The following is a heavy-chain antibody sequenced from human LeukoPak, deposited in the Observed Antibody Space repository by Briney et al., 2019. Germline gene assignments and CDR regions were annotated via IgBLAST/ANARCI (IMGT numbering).Heavy chain of an antibody. CDR3: VRVVTTGSGWYHFDN. Sequence: GGSVRLSCAGAGYIITDYHMDWVREAPGEGLEWIGRNATTKSNSCTTQYAASVRGRFAISRDDSQNSLYLHLNSLKTEDTAVDYGVRVVTTGSGWYHFDNWGLGTLVTVSS. V-gene: IGHV3-72*01. CDR1: GYIITDYH. CDR2: NATTKSNSCTT. J-gene: IGHJ4*02. D-gene: IGHD1-1*01.